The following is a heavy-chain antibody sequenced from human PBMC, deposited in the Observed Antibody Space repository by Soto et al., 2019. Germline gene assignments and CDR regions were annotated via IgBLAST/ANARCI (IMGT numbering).Heavy chain of an antibody. D-gene: IGHD3-10*01. V-gene: IGHV4-34*01. CDR3: ASGSSITMVRGVTFNWFDP. CDR1: GGSFSGYY. CDR2: INHSGST. Sequence: SETLSLTCAVYGGSFSGYYWSWIRQPPGKGLEWIGEINHSGSTNYNPSLKSRVTISVDTSKNQFSLKLSSVTAADTAVYYCASGSSITMVRGVTFNWFDPWGQGTLVTSPQ. J-gene: IGHJ5*02.